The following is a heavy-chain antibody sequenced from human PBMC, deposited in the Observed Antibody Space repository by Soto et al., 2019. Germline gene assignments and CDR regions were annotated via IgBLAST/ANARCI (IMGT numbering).Heavy chain of an antibody. J-gene: IGHJ4*02. CDR2: ISSSSSYI. CDR1: GFTFSSYS. CDR3: ARDLIVGSGQLDY. Sequence: GGSLRLSCAASGFTFSSYSMNWVRQAPGKGLEWVSSISSSSSYIYYADSVKGRFTISRDNAKNSLYLQMNSLRAEDTAVYYCARDLIVGSGQLDYWGQGTLVTVSS. D-gene: IGHD2-15*01. V-gene: IGHV3-21*01.